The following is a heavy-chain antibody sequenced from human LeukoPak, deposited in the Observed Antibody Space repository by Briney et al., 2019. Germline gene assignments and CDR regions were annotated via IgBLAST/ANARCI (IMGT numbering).Heavy chain of an antibody. J-gene: IGHJ6*04. Sequence: SETLSLTCTVSGGSISSYYWSWIRQPPVKGLEWIGYIYYSGSTNYNPSLKSRVTISVDTSKNQFSLKLSSVTAADTAVYYCARITGFGEFLYYYYSMDVWGKGTRSPSPQ. CDR2: IYYSGST. CDR1: GGSISSYY. CDR3: ARITGFGEFLYYYYSMDV. V-gene: IGHV4-59*01. D-gene: IGHD3-10*01.